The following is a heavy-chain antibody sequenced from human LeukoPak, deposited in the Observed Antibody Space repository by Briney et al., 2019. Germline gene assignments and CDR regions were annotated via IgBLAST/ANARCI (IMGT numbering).Heavy chain of an antibody. CDR1: GFTFSSYE. CDR2: INASGSRT. CDR3: AQDLRPHYYDSSGYGSFGY. D-gene: IGHD3-22*01. J-gene: IGHJ4*02. V-gene: IGHV3-23*01. Sequence: GGSLRLSCAASGFTFSSYEMTWVRQAPGKGLEWVSGINASGSRTYYADPVKGRATISRDNSKNMMSLEVKRLRADDTAVYYCAQDLRPHYYDSSGYGSFGYWGQGILVLVSP.